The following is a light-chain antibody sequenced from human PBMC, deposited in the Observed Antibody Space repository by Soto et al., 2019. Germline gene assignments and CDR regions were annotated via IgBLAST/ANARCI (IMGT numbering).Light chain of an antibody. CDR1: QSVSSN. CDR3: QQYGSSRT. J-gene: IGKJ1*01. Sequence: VLKLSTWTLCLAAGESASRSCRASQSVSSNLAWYQQKPGQAPRLLIYDASSRATGIPDRFSGSGSGTDFTLSIRRLEPEDFAVYYCQQYGSSRTFGQGTKVDIK. CDR2: DAS. V-gene: IGKV3-20*01.